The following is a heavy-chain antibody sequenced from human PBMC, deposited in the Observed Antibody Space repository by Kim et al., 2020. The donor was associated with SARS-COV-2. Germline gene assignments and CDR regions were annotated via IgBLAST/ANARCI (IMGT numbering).Heavy chain of an antibody. V-gene: IGHV4-59*13. CDR1: GGSISSYY. CDR3: ARDFAIYDSSGFRPGDYYYYYGIDV. Sequence: SETLSLTCTVSGGSISSYYWSWIRQPPGKGLEWIGYIYSSGSTNYNPSLKSRVTISVDTSKNQFSLKLSSVTAADTAVYYCARDFAIYDSSGFRPGDYYYYYGIDVWGQGTTVTVSS. J-gene: IGHJ6*02. CDR2: IYSSGST. D-gene: IGHD3-22*01.